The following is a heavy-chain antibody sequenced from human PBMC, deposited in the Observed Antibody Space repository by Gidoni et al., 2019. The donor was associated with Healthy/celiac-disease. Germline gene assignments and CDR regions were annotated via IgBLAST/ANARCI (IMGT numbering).Heavy chain of an antibody. V-gene: IGHV3-30-3*01. CDR1: GFTLSSYA. Sequence: QVQLVEAGGGVIQPGRSLRLSGAASGFTLSSYAMHWVRQAPGKGLEWVAFISYDGSNKYYADSVKGRFTISRDNSKNTLYLQMNSLRAEDTAVYYCARGGYCSSTSCYFDYWGQGTLVTVSS. J-gene: IGHJ4*02. D-gene: IGHD2-2*01. CDR2: ISYDGSNK. CDR3: ARGGYCSSTSCYFDY.